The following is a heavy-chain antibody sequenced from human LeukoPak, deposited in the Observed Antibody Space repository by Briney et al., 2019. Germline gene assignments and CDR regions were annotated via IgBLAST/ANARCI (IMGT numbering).Heavy chain of an antibody. CDR1: GFTFSSYW. CDR2: NSDGSRT. Sequence: GGSLRLSCAASGFTFSSYWMHWVRHAPGKGLLWVSRNSDGSRTSYADSVKGRFTISRDNAKNTLYMQMNSLRAEDTAVYYCARGGGYSHKPLDYWGQGTLVSVSS. CDR3: ARGGGYSHKPLDY. V-gene: IGHV3-74*01. J-gene: IGHJ4*02. D-gene: IGHD3-22*01.